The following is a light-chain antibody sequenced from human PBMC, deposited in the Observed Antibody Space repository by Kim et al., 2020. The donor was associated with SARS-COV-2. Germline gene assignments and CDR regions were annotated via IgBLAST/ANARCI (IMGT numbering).Light chain of an antibody. CDR1: ALPKQY. J-gene: IGLJ3*02. Sequence: PGQTARSTCSGDALPKQYAHWYQQKPGLAPVLIIYKDTERPSGIPGRFSGSSSGTTVMLTISGVQAEDEADYYCQSTDSTGTYAVFGGGTQLTVL. V-gene: IGLV3-25*03. CDR2: KDT. CDR3: QSTDSTGTYAV.